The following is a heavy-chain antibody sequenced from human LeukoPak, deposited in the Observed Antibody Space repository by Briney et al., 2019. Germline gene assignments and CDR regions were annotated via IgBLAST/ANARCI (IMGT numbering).Heavy chain of an antibody. Sequence: SETLSLTCTVSGGSIRSYYWSWSRQPPGKGLEWIGYIYYSGSTNYNPSLKSRVSISVDTSKNQFSLKLSSVTAADTAVYYCARTGSTVTMLYPFDHWGQGTLVTVSS. CDR2: IYYSGST. D-gene: IGHD4-17*01. V-gene: IGHV4-59*01. CDR1: GGSIRSYY. CDR3: ARTGSTVTMLYPFDH. J-gene: IGHJ4*02.